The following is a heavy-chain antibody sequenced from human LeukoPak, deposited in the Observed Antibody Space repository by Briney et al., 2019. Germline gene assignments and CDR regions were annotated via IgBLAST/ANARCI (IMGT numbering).Heavy chain of an antibody. CDR1: GFTFSDYY. Sequence: KTGGSLRLSCAASGFTFSDYYMSWIRQAPGKGLEWVSYISSSGSTIYYADSVKGRFTISRDNAKNSLYLQMNSLRAEDTAVYYCAKNGDRGAYCTGGTCYPYFYYYMDVWGKGTTVTI. CDR2: ISSSGSTI. J-gene: IGHJ6*03. V-gene: IGHV3-11*01. D-gene: IGHD2-15*01. CDR3: AKNGDRGAYCTGGTCYPYFYYYMDV.